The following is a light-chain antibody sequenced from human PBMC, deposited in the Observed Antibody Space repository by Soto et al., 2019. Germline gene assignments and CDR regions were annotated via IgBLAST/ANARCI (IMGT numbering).Light chain of an antibody. CDR3: QQYNTWPLT. CDR2: DAS. J-gene: IGKJ3*01. V-gene: IGKV3-15*01. CDR1: QSVSSN. Sequence: ETVMTQSPATLSVSPGERPTLSCRASQSVSSNLAWYQQKPGQAPRLLIYDASTRATGIPARFSGSGSGTQFPITISSLQSEDFAVYYCQQYNTWPLTFGPGTKVDIK.